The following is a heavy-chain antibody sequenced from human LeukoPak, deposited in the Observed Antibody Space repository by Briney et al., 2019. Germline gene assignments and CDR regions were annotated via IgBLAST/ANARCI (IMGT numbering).Heavy chain of an antibody. V-gene: IGHV3-64*01. CDR3: ARGSRWDYYYYYMDV. J-gene: IGHJ6*03. CDR2: ISSNGGST. CDR1: GFTFSSYA. D-gene: IGHD3-16*01. Sequence: GGSLRLSCAASGFTFSSYAMHWVRQAPGKGLEYVSAISSNGGSTYYANSVKGRFTISRDNPKNTLYLQMGSLRAEDMAVYYCARGSRWDYYYYYMDVWGKGTTVTVS.